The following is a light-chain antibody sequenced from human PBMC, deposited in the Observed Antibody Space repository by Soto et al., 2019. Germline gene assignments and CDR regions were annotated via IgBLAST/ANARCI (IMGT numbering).Light chain of an antibody. Sequence: DIQMTQSPSSLSASVGDRVTITCRASQSISRSLNWYQQSPGKAPKLLIYAASSLQSGVPSRFRGSGSGTDFTLTIGSLQPEDFATYYCQQSYSTPMYTFGRGTKVDIK. CDR3: QQSYSTPMYT. V-gene: IGKV1-39*01. CDR1: QSISRS. J-gene: IGKJ2*01. CDR2: AAS.